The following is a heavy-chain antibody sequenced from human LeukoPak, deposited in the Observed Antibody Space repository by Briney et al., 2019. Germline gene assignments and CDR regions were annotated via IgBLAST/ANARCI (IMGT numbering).Heavy chain of an antibody. V-gene: IGHV1-69*05. J-gene: IGHJ5*02. CDR2: IIPIFGTA. CDR3: ARELWFGEFNWFDP. Sequence: SVKVSCKASGGTFSSYAISWVRQAPGQGLEWMGGIIPIFGTANYAQKFQGRVTITTDESTSTASMELSSLRSEDTAVYYCARELWFGEFNWFDPWGQGTLVTVSS. CDR1: GGTFSSYA. D-gene: IGHD3-10*01.